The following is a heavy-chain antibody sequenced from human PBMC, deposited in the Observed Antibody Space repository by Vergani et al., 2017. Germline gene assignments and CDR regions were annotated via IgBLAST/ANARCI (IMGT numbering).Heavy chain of an antibody. Sequence: QVQLVQSGAEVKNPGASVKVPCKAPGYTFTGYYMPWVRQPPGQGLEWMGWINPSRGGTNNAQKFQGRATMTRDTSIRRAYMELSRLGSDDTAVYYCAKTHEGDSGYNYFDSWGQGTLVTVSS. D-gene: IGHD5-12*01. CDR2: INPSRGGT. V-gene: IGHV1-2*02. J-gene: IGHJ4*02. CDR1: GYTFTGYY. CDR3: AKTHEGDSGYNYFDS.